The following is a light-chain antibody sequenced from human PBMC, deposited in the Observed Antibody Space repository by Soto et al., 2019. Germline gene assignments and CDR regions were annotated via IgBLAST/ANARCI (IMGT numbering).Light chain of an antibody. CDR3: QQYNSYWT. Sequence: DIQMTQSPSTLSASVGDRVTITCRASQSIGSWLAWYQQKPGKAPKLLIYKASSLESGVPSRFSGSGSGTEFTLTISSLQPDGFATYYCQQYNSYWTFGQGTKVDVK. CDR2: KAS. J-gene: IGKJ1*01. CDR1: QSIGSW. V-gene: IGKV1-5*03.